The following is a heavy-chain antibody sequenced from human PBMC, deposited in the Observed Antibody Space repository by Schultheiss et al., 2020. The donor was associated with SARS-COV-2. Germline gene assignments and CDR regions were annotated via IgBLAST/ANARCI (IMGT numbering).Heavy chain of an antibody. Sequence: GGSLRLSCAASGFTVSSNYMSWVRQPPGKGLEWVAVISYDGSNKYYADSVKGRFTISRDNSKNTLYLQMNSLRAEDTAVYYCARDRRRVEVLRYYGMDVWGQGTTVTVSS. CDR1: GFTVSSNY. V-gene: IGHV3-30*03. CDR3: ARDRRRVEVLRYYGMDV. J-gene: IGHJ6*02. D-gene: IGHD2-15*01. CDR2: ISYDGSNK.